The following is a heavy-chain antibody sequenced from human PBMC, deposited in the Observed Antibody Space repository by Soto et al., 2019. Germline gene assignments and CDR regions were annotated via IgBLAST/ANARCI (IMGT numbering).Heavy chain of an antibody. D-gene: IGHD3-22*01. CDR1: GFTFSSYG. CDR2: ISYDGSNK. Sequence: QVQLVESGGGVVQPGRSLRLSCAASGFTFSSYGMHWVRQAPGEGLEWVAVISYDGSNKYYADSVKGRFTISRDNSKNTLYLQMNSLRAEDTAVYYCAKTEYYYDSSGYYGYNWFDPWGQGTLVTVSS. J-gene: IGHJ5*02. CDR3: AKTEYYYDSSGYYGYNWFDP. V-gene: IGHV3-30*18.